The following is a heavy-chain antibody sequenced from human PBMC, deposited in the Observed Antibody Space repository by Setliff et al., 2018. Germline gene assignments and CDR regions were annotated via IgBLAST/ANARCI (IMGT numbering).Heavy chain of an antibody. D-gene: IGHD3-10*01. CDR1: GFTFSRYW. CDR3: ARDHVYGSQYYYYYYGMDV. J-gene: IGHJ6*02. CDR2: IKQDGSEK. V-gene: IGHV3-7*01. Sequence: LRLSCAASGFTFSRYWMSWVRQAPGKGLEWVANIKQDGSEKYYVDSVKGRFSISRDNAKNSLYLQMNSLRAEDTAVYYCARDHVYGSQYYYYYYGMDVWGQGTTVTVSS.